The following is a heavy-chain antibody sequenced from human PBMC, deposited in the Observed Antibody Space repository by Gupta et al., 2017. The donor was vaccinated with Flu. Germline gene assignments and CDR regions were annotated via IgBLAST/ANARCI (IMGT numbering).Heavy chain of an antibody. CDR2: ISGYNGNT. Sequence: QVQLVQSAAEVGKPGASVKVSCRASGYTFTSYGINWVRQAPGQGLEWMGWISGYNGNTNYAQKFQGRVTMTTDTSSDTAYMELRSLRSDDTAVYFCARDDQGYCSSTACYTWYLDLWGRGTLVTVSS. CDR1: GYTFTSYG. J-gene: IGHJ2*01. D-gene: IGHD2-2*02. CDR3: ARDDQGYCSSTACYTWYLDL. V-gene: IGHV1-18*01.